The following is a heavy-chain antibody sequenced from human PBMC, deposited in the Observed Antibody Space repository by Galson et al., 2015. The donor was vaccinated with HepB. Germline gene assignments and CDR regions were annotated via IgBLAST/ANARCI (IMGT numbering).Heavy chain of an antibody. J-gene: IGHJ5*01. D-gene: IGHD4-17*01. V-gene: IGHV4-39*02. CDR1: GGSVSNYNYY. Sequence: SETLSLTCTVSGGSVSNYNYYWAWIRQPPGKGLEWIGSIYYTGSAYYNPSLKSRVTVSVDTSKNHFSLSLTSVTAADTAINYCARNGDSGDFVSWFDSWGQGTLVTVSS. CDR3: ARNGDSGDFVSWFDS. CDR2: IYYTGSA.